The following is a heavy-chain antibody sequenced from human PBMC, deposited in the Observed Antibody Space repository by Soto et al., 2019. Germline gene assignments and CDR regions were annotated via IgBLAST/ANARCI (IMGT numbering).Heavy chain of an antibody. D-gene: IGHD6-19*01. Sequence: SETLSLTCAVYGGSVNGYYWNWIRQPPGKGLEWIGEINHTGGTHYNPSLKSRVTMSVDTSKNQFSLRLSSVTAADTAVYYCARGLSTHIAVAGMGYFDSWGQGTLVTVSS. J-gene: IGHJ4*02. CDR2: INHTGGT. CDR3: ARGLSTHIAVAGMGYFDS. CDR1: GGSVNGYY. V-gene: IGHV4-34*01.